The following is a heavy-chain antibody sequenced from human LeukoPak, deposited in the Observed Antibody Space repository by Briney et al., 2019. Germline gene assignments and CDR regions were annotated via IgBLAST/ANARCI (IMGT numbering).Heavy chain of an antibody. J-gene: IGHJ5*02. CDR3: ARGGELLYHPWVFDP. D-gene: IGHD3-10*01. CDR1: GFTFSSYS. V-gene: IGHV4-59*01. Sequence: GSLRLSCAASGFTFSSYSMNWVRQSPGKGLEWIGYIYYSGSTNYNPSLKSRVTVSVDTSKNQFSLKLSSVTAADTAVYYCARGGELLYHPWVFDPWGQGTLVTVSS. CDR2: IYYSGST.